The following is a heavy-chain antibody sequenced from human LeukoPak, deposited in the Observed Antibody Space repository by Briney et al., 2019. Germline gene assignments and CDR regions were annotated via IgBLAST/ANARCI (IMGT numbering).Heavy chain of an antibody. D-gene: IGHD2-15*01. J-gene: IGHJ5*02. CDR2: ISGSGGST. V-gene: IGHV3-23*01. CDR3: ANCVVAATRIWFDP. Sequence: GGSLRLSCAASGFTFSSYAMSWVRQAPGKGLKWVSAISGSGGSTYYADSVKGRFTISRDNSKNTLYLQMNSLRAEDTAVYYCANCVVAATRIWFDPWGQGTLVTVSS. CDR1: GFTFSSYA.